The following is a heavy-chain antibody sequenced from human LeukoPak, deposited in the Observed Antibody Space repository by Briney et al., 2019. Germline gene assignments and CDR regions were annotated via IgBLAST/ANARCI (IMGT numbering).Heavy chain of an antibody. J-gene: IGHJ3*01. V-gene: IGHV3-21*01. CDR1: GFNFSIYS. CDR2: ISSSSTYI. D-gene: IGHD3-10*01. Sequence: GGSLRLSCAASGFNFSIYSMNWVRQAPGKGLEWVSSISSSSTYIDYADSVKGRFTISRDNAKNSLYLQMSSLRAEDTAVYYCAKDESRVRGVIRNAFDFWGQGTMVTVSS. CDR3: AKDESRVRGVIRNAFDF.